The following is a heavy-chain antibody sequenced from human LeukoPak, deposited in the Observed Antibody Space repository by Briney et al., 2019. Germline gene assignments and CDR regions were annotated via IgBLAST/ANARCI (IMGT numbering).Heavy chain of an antibody. CDR2: ISSSGSTI. J-gene: IGHJ5*02. D-gene: IGHD1-26*01. Sequence: PGGSLRLSCAASGFTFSDYYTSWIRQAPGRGLEWVSYISSSGSTIYYADSVKGRFTISRDNAKNSLYLQMNSLRAEDTAVYYCARKRGWELPQTDWFDPWGQGTLVTVSS. V-gene: IGHV3-11*01. CDR3: ARKRGWELPQTDWFDP. CDR1: GFTFSDYY.